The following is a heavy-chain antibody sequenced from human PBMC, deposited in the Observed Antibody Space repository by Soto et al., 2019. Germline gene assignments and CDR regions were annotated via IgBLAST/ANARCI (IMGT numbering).Heavy chain of an antibody. CDR1: GVSISSGNW. CDR3: ARLVYDSRLNYLYFDH. J-gene: IGHJ4*02. CDR2: VYNDGSA. V-gene: IGHV4-4*02. D-gene: IGHD3-22*01. Sequence: PSETLSLTCDVSGVSISSGNWWSWVRQPPGKGLEWIAEVYNDGSANYHPPLESRATISVDRSKNQFSLRLSSVTAADTGKYYCARLVYDSRLNYLYFDHWGQGTLVTVSS.